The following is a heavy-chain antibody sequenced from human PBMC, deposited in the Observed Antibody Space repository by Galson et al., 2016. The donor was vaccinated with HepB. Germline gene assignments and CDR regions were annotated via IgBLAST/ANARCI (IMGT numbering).Heavy chain of an antibody. CDR2: IWNDGSYK. CDR3: AGEMHVAAAAAFDF. D-gene: IGHD6-13*01. CDR1: GFTFSGYG. Sequence: SLRLSCAASGFTFSGYGMHWVRQAPGKGLEWVALIWNDGSYKNYADSVKGRFTISRDNSKNTLYLQMNSLKVEDTAVYYCAGEMHVAAAAAFDFWGRGTLVTVSS. J-gene: IGHJ4*02. V-gene: IGHV3-33*01.